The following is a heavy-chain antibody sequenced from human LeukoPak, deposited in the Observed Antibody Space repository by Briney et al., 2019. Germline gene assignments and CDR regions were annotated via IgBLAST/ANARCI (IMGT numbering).Heavy chain of an antibody. CDR2: INHSGST. V-gene: IGHV4-34*01. Sequence: SETLSLTCAVYGGSFSGYYWSWIRQPPGKGLEWIGEINHSGSTNYNPSLKSRVTISVDTSKNQFSLKLSSVTAADTAVYYCARQRWLQSYHFDYWGQGTLVTVSS. CDR3: ARQRWLQSYHFDY. CDR1: GGSFSGYY. J-gene: IGHJ4*02. D-gene: IGHD5-24*01.